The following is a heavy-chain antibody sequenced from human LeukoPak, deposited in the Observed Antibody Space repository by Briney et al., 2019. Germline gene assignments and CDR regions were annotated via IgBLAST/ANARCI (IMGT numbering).Heavy chain of an antibody. CDR2: IRYDGSNK. CDR3: AKVYGDYVTYYFDY. J-gene: IGHJ4*02. D-gene: IGHD4-17*01. Sequence: GGSLRLSCAASGFTLSSYGMHWVRQAPGKVLEWVAFIRYDGSNKYYADSVKGRFTISRDNSKNTLYLQMNSLRAEDTAVYYCAKVYGDYVTYYFDYWGQGTLVTVSS. CDR1: GFTLSSYG. V-gene: IGHV3-30*02.